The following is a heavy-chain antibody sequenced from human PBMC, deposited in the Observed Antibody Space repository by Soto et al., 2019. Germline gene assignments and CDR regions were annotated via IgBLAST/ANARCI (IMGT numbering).Heavy chain of an antibody. CDR3: ARSDIVVVVAAPFDP. Sequence: QVQLVQSGAEVKKPGASVKVSCKASGYTFTSYAMHWVRQAPGQRLERMGWINAGNGNTKYSQKFQGRVTITRETPASTAYVEVSSLRSEDTAVYYCARSDIVVVVAAPFDPWGQGTLVTVSS. CDR2: INAGNGNT. V-gene: IGHV1-3*01. D-gene: IGHD2-15*01. CDR1: GYTFTSYA. J-gene: IGHJ5*02.